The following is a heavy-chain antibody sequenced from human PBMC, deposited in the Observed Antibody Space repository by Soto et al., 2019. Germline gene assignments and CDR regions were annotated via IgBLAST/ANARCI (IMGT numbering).Heavy chain of an antibody. CDR1: GFTLSDHY. D-gene: IGHD2-21*02. V-gene: IGHV3-72*01. Sequence: EVQLVESGGGLVQPGGSLRLSCAGSGFTLSDHYIDWVRQAPGKGLEWVGRSRDKPQGYSTAYAASVKGRFTTSRDESKNSAYLQMNSLKTEDTAVYFCAKRDVPDSRSNAYFYDHWGRGVLVTVSS. J-gene: IGHJ4*02. CDR2: SRDKPQGYST. CDR3: AKRDVPDSRSNAYFYDH.